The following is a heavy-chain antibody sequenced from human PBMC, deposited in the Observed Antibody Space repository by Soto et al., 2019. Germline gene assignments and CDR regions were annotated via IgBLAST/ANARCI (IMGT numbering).Heavy chain of an antibody. D-gene: IGHD3-10*01. CDR1: GFTFSGHT. J-gene: IGHJ4*02. Sequence: GGSLRLSCAASGFTFSGHTINWVRQAPGKGLEWVSSVSSSSSYIYYADSVKGRFTVSRDNAEKSLYLQMNSLRAEDTAIYYCARCMGFDGSGYAFFDSWGQGTLVT. V-gene: IGHV3-21*01. CDR3: ARCMGFDGSGYAFFDS. CDR2: VSSSSSYI.